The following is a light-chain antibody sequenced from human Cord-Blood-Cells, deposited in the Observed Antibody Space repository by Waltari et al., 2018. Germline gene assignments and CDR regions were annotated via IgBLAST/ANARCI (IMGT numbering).Light chain of an antibody. J-gene: IGKJ4*01. CDR3: QQYNSYPI. Sequence: DIQMTQSPSTLSASVGDRVTITCRASQSISSWLAWYQQKPGKAPKLLIYDASSLESGVPSRFSGSGSGTEFILTISSLQPDDFATYYCQQYNSYPIFGGGTKVEIK. V-gene: IGKV1-5*01. CDR2: DAS. CDR1: QSISSW.